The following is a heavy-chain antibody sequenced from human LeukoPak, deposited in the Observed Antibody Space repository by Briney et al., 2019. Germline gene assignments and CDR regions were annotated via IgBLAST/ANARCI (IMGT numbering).Heavy chain of an antibody. V-gene: IGHV1-69*04. CDR3: ARDYYDSSGFWLDP. CDR1: GGTFSSYT. Sequence: GSSVKVSCKASGGTFSSYTISWVRQAPGQGLEWMGRIIPILGIANYAQKFQGRVTITADKSTSTAYMELSSLRSEDTAVYYCARDYYDSSGFWLDPWGQGTLVTVSS. J-gene: IGHJ5*02. CDR2: IIPILGIA. D-gene: IGHD3-22*01.